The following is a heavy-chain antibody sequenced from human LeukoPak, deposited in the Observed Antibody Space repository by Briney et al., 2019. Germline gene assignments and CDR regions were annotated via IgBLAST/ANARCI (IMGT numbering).Heavy chain of an antibody. Sequence: GGSLRLSCAASGFTFSNYGMHWVRQAPGKGLEWVAFIRYDGSNKYYKDSVKGRFIISRDNSKNTVYLQMNSLRAEDTAVYYCAKSGPDCSSTNCYEEYFDYWGQGTLVTVSS. CDR1: GFTFSNYG. CDR3: AKSGPDCSSTNCYEEYFDY. D-gene: IGHD2-2*01. CDR2: IRYDGSNK. J-gene: IGHJ4*02. V-gene: IGHV3-30*02.